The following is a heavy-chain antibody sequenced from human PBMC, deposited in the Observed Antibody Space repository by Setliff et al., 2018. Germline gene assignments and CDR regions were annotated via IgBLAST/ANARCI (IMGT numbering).Heavy chain of an antibody. J-gene: IGHJ3*01. D-gene: IGHD2-2*01. CDR3: ARFGGSCSSSSCYASDL. CDR2: ISGYTGET. Sequence: ASVKVSCKTSGFSFTSFGFSWVRQAPGQGLEWMGSISGYTGETNYAQKFQGRVTMTTDTYTGTGYMELRSLTSDDTAVYFCARFGGSCSSSSCYASDLWGQGTMVTVSS. V-gene: IGHV1-18*01. CDR1: GFSFTSFG.